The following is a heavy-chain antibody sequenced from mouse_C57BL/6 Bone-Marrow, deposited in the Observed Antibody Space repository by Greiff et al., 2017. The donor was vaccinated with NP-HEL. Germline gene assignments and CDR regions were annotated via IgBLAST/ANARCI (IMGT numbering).Heavy chain of an antibody. CDR2: IYPGSGNT. V-gene: IGHV1-66*01. D-gene: IGHD2-1*01. J-gene: IGHJ2*01. CDR1: GYSFTSYY. CDR3: ARLYGNLDY. Sequence: QVTLKVSGPELVKPGASVKISCKASGYSFTSYYIHWVKQRPGQGLEWIGWIYPGSGNTKYNEKFKGKATLTADTSSSTAYMQLSSLTSEDSAVYYCARLYGNLDYWGQGTTLTVSS.